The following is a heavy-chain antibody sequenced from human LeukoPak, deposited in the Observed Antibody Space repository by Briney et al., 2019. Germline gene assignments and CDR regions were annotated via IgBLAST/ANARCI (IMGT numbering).Heavy chain of an antibody. V-gene: IGHV1-46*01. CDR3: ARELYDSSGYYYVGTDNFDY. Sequence: ASVEVSCKASGYTFTSYYMHWVRQAPGQGLEWMGIINPSGGSTSYAQKFQGRVTMTRDTSTSTVYMELSSLRPEDTAVYYCARELYDSSGYYYVGTDNFDYWGQGTLVTVSS. D-gene: IGHD3-22*01. CDR1: GYTFTSYY. J-gene: IGHJ4*02. CDR2: INPSGGST.